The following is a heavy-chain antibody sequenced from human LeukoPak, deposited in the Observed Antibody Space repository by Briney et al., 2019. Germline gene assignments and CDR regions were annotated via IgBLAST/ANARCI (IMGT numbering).Heavy chain of an antibody. Sequence: GGSLRLSCAASGFTFSSNAMSWVRQVPGKGLEWVSGISDSGGSTYYADSVKGRFTISRDNSKNTLYLQMNSLRAEDTAVYYCASRQGLGWHYVNWGQGTLVTVSS. D-gene: IGHD3-10*02. CDR1: GFTFSSNA. V-gene: IGHV3-23*01. CDR2: ISDSGGST. CDR3: ASRQGLGWHYVN. J-gene: IGHJ4*02.